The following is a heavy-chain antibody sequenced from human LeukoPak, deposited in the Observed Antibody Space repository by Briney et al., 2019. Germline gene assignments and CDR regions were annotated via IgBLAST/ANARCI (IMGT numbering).Heavy chain of an antibody. CDR3: ARTPSVAVTASPWLGWSDP. D-gene: IGHD2-21*02. CDR2: IIPIFGRA. V-gene: IGHV1-69*13. CDR1: GGTFSNYA. J-gene: IGHJ5*02. Sequence: GASVKVSCKASGGTFSNYAISWVRQAPGQGLEWMGGIIPIFGRANYAQKFQGRVTITADESTSTAYMELSSLRSEDTAVYYCARTPSVAVTASPWLGWSDPWGQGTLVTVSS.